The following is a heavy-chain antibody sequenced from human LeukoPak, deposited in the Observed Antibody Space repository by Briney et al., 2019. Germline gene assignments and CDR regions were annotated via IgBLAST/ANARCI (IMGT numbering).Heavy chain of an antibody. Sequence: PGGSLRLSCAASGVTFSSYSMNWVRQAPGKGLEWVSSISSSSSYIYYADSVKGRFTIPRDNAKNSLYLQMNSLRAEDTAVYYCAREGSPYYGMDVWGKGTTVTVSS. D-gene: IGHD3-10*01. CDR3: AREGSPYYGMDV. V-gene: IGHV3-21*01. CDR2: ISSSSSYI. J-gene: IGHJ6*04. CDR1: GVTFSSYS.